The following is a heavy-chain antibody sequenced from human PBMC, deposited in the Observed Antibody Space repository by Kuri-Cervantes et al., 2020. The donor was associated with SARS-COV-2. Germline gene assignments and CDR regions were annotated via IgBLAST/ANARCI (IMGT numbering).Heavy chain of an antibody. CDR2: IIPIFGKA. J-gene: IGHJ6*02. Sequence: SVKVSCKASGGTFSSYAISWVRQAPGQGLEWMGGIIPIFGKANYAQKFQGRVTITADKSTSTAYMELSSLRSEDTAVYYCAREVPAATIRWANDYYYGMDVLGQGTTVTVSS. D-gene: IGHD2-2*01. V-gene: IGHV1-69*06. CDR1: GGTFSSYA. CDR3: AREVPAATIRWANDYYYGMDV.